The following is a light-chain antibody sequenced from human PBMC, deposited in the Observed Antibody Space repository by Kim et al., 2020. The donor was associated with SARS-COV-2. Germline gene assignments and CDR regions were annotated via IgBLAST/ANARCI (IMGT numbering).Light chain of an antibody. CDR3: LQNSTYPIT. V-gene: IGKV1-17*01. CDR1: QRIMND. Sequence: ASVGDRVTLTCRASQRIMNDLGWYQQNTGRAPQRLIYGVSSLQSGVPSRFSGSGSGTEFSLTISSVQPEDFANYFCLQNSTYPITFGQGTRREIK. CDR2: GVS. J-gene: IGKJ5*01.